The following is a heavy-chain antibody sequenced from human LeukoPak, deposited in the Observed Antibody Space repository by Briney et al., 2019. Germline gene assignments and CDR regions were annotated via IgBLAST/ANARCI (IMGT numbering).Heavy chain of an antibody. Sequence: GSLRLSCAASGFTFSIYGMSWVRQAPGRGLEWVSAMSGSGGSTYYADSVKGRFTISRDNSKNTLYLQMNSLRAEDTAVYYCARDWFHAIDYWGQGTLVTVSS. D-gene: IGHD2/OR15-2a*01. CDR2: MSGSGGST. J-gene: IGHJ4*02. CDR3: ARDWFHAIDY. CDR1: GFTFSIYG. V-gene: IGHV3-23*01.